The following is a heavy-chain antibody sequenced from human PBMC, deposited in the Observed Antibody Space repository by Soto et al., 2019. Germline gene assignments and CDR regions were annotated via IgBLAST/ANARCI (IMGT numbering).Heavy chain of an antibody. CDR2: IYPGDSDT. Sequence: ESLKISCKGSGYSFTSYWIGWVRQMPGKGLEWMGIIYPGDSDTRYSPSFQGQVTISADKSISTAYLQWSSMKASDTAMYYCARLGGYSYGSNYYYGMDVWGQGTTVTVSS. D-gene: IGHD5-18*01. CDR3: ARLGGYSYGSNYYYGMDV. CDR1: GYSFTSYW. V-gene: IGHV5-51*01. J-gene: IGHJ6*02.